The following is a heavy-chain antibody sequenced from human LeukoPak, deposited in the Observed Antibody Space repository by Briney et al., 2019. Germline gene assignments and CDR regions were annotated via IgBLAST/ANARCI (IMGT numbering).Heavy chain of an antibody. Sequence: GGSLRLSCAASGFTFSTYNMNWVRQAPGKGLEWVSSISCRSSDIYYADSVKGRFTVSRDNAKNSLYLRMNSLRAEDTAVYFCARPRFTTSWDFDYWGQGALVTVSS. V-gene: IGHV3-21*01. CDR2: ISCRSSDI. J-gene: IGHJ4*02. CDR3: ARPRFTTSWDFDY. D-gene: IGHD6-13*01. CDR1: GFTFSTYN.